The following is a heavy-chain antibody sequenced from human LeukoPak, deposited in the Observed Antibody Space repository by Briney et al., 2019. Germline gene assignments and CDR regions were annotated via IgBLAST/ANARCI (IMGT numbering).Heavy chain of an antibody. CDR2: INHSGST. CDR3: AREQQWPYYGMDV. D-gene: IGHD6-19*01. CDR1: GGSFSGYY. V-gene: IGHV4-34*01. J-gene: IGHJ6*02. Sequence: SETLSLTCAVYGGSFSGYYWSWIRQPPGKGLEWIGEINHSGSTNYNPSLKSRVTISVDTSKNQFSLKLSSVTAADTAVYYCAREQQWPYYGMDVWGQGTTVTVSS.